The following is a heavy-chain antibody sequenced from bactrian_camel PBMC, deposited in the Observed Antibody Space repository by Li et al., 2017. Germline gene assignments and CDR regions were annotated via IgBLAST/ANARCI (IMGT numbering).Heavy chain of an antibody. V-gene: IGHV3S36*01. CDR1: GNTIENHA. J-gene: IGHJ4*01. CDR3: HGTYWTYY. D-gene: IGHD1*01. Sequence: VQLVESGGGLVQPGGSLRLSCKASGNTIENHAMGWFRRAPGKGLEWVSRIHRDGGSPTYADSVKGRFTISRDNAKNTLYLQLNSLKTEDTARYYCHGTYWTYYWGQGTQVTVS. CDR2: IHRDGGSP.